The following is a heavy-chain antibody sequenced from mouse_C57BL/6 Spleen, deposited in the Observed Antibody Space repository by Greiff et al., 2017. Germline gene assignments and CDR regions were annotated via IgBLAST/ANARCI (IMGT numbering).Heavy chain of an antibody. V-gene: IGHV8-8*01. CDR1: GFSLSTFGMG. Sequence: QVTLKESGPGILQPSQTLSLTCSFSGFSLSTFGMGVGWIRQPSGKGLEWLAHIWWDDDKYYNPALKSRLTISKDTSKNQVFLKIANVDTADTATYYCARIAPYGSSYGENAMDYWGQGTSVTVSS. CDR3: ARIAPYGSSYGENAMDY. D-gene: IGHD1-1*01. J-gene: IGHJ4*01. CDR2: IWWDDDK.